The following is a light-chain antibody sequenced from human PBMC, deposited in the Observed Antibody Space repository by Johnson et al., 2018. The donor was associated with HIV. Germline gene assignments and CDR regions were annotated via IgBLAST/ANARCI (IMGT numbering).Light chain of an antibody. CDR3: GTWDSSLNV. V-gene: IGLV1-51*02. CDR1: SSNIGNNY. Sequence: QSILTQPPSVSAAPGQKVTISCSGSSSNIGNNYVSWYQQFPGTAPKLLIYENNKRPSGIPDRFSGSKSGTSATLGITGRQTGDEADYYCGTWDSSLNVFGAGTRVTVL. CDR2: ENN. J-gene: IGLJ1*01.